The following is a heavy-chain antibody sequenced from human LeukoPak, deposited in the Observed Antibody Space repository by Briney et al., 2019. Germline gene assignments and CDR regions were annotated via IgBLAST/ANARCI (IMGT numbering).Heavy chain of an antibody. V-gene: IGHV1-2*02. J-gene: IGHJ4*02. Sequence: ASVTVSCKASGYTFTGYYMHWVRQAPGQGLEWMGWINPNSGGTNYAQKFQGRVTMTRDTSISTAYMELSRLRSDDTAVYYCARGDPGIAAAGPPGYWGQGTLVTVSS. CDR1: GYTFTGYY. CDR3: ARGDPGIAAAGPPGY. D-gene: IGHD6-13*01. CDR2: INPNSGGT.